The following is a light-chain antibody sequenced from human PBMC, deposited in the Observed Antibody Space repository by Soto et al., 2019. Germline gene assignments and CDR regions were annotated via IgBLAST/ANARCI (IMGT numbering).Light chain of an antibody. Sequence: EVVLTQSPGTLSLSRGERATLSCRASERIYSAYLGWYQQKPGQAPRLLIYGTSSRATGIPDRFSGSGSGTDFTLTISRLEPEDFAVYYCQQYNSYLYTFGQGTKLEIK. V-gene: IGKV3-20*01. CDR3: QQYNSYLYT. J-gene: IGKJ2*01. CDR2: GTS. CDR1: ERIYSAY.